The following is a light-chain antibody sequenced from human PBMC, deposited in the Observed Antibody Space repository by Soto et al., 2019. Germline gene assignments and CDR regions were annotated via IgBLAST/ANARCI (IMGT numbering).Light chain of an antibody. J-gene: IGKJ1*01. CDR1: QSVSSSY. CDR2: DAT. Sequence: EIVLTQSPGTLSLSPGDRATLSCRASQSVSSSYLAWYQQKPGQAPRLLIYDATNRATGIPARFSGSGTGTKFTLSISSLQPEDFAVYSCQQYNNLPITFGQGTKVDIK. V-gene: IGKV3-20*01. CDR3: QQYNNLPIT.